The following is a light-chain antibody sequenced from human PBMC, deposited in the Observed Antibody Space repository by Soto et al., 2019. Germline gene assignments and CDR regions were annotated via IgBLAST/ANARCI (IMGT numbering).Light chain of an antibody. CDR1: QSIGTNY. CDR2: AAS. J-gene: IGKJ1*01. CDR3: QQYSSTPRT. V-gene: IGKV3-20*01. Sequence: ENRLTQSPGTLSLSPGERDTLSCRASQSIGTNYVAWFQQKPGQAPTLLIYAASRRATGIPDRFSGSGSGTEFTLTISILEPEDFAVYFCQQYSSTPRTFGQGTKV.